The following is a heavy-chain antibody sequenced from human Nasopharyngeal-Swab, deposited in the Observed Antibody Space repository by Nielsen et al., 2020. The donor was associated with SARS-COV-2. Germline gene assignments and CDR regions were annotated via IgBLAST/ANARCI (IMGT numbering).Heavy chain of an antibody. CDR3: AREETRYCSSTSCYYMDV. V-gene: IGHV3-21*01. Sequence: GESLKISCAASGFTFSSYSMNWVRQAPGKGLEWVSSISSSSYIYYADSVKGRFTISRDNAKNSLYLQMNSLRAEDTAVYYCAREETRYCSSTSCYYMDVWGKGTTVTVSS. CDR2: ISSSSYI. CDR1: GFTFSSYS. J-gene: IGHJ6*03. D-gene: IGHD2-2*01.